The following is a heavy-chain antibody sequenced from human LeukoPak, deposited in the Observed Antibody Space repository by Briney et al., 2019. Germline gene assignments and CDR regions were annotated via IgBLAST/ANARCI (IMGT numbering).Heavy chain of an antibody. Sequence: GGSLRLSCAASGFTFSSYSMNWVRQAPGKGLEWVSYISSSSSTIYYADSVKGRFTISRDNAKNSLNLQMNSLRAEDTAVYYCARDQSMYYDFWSGYANAFDIWGQGTMVTVSS. CDR1: GFTFSSYS. CDR2: ISSSSSTI. D-gene: IGHD3-3*01. V-gene: IGHV3-48*01. CDR3: ARDQSMYYDFWSGYANAFDI. J-gene: IGHJ3*02.